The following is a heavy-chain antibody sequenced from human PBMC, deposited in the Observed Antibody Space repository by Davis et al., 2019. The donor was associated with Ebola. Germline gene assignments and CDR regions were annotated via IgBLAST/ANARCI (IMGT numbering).Heavy chain of an antibody. CDR1: GGSISTTSYY. V-gene: IGHV4-61*01. D-gene: IGHD1-14*01. Sequence: MPSEPLSLTCTVSGGSISTTSYYWSWIRQPPGKGLEWIGYIDYSGSSNYNPSLKSRVTISLDTSKSEFSLKVGSVTAADTAVYFCARARRYTARQDAFDIWGQGTVVIVSS. CDR3: ARARRYTARQDAFDI. CDR2: IDYSGSS. J-gene: IGHJ3*02.